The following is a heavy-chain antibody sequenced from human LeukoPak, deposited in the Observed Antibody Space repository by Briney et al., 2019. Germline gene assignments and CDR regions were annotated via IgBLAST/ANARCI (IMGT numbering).Heavy chain of an antibody. CDR2: IKQDGSEK. Sequence: QAGGSLRLSCAAAGFTSSSYWMSWVRQAPGKGLGWVANIKQDGSEKYYVDSVKGRFTISRDNAKNSLYLQMNSLRAEDTAVYYCARTDYDILTGSFPFDYWGQGTLVTVSS. V-gene: IGHV3-7*01. D-gene: IGHD3-9*01. CDR1: GFTSSSYW. J-gene: IGHJ4*02. CDR3: ARTDYDILTGSFPFDY.